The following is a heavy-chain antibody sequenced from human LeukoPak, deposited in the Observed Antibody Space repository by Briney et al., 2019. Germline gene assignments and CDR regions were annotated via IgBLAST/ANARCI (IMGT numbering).Heavy chain of an antibody. CDR3: ARVDVFGVVSSDYYYYYMDV. J-gene: IGHJ6*03. Sequence: SETLSLTCTVSGGSISSYYWGWIRQPPGKGLEWIGSIYYSGNTYYNPSLKSRVTMSVDTSKNQFSLKLSYVTAADTAVYYCARVDVFGVVSSDYYYYYMDVWGKGTTVTVSS. CDR1: GGSISSYY. CDR2: IYYSGNT. V-gene: IGHV4-39*07. D-gene: IGHD3-3*01.